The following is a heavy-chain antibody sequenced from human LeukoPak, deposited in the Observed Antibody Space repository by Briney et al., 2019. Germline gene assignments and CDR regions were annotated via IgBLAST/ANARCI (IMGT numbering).Heavy chain of an antibody. CDR2: ISAYNRST. CDR1: GYSFITYG. Sequence: ASVKVSCKASGYSFITYGISWVRQAPGQGLEWMGWISAYNRSTDYAQNLQGRVTMTTDTSTSTAYMEMRSLRSDDTAVCYCARPYDSSGYYNYYFDNWGQGTLVTVSS. J-gene: IGHJ4*02. CDR3: ARPYDSSGYYNYYFDN. D-gene: IGHD3-22*01. V-gene: IGHV1-18*01.